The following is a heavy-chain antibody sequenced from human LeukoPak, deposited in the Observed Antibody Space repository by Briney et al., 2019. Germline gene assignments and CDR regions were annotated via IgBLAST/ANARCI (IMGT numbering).Heavy chain of an antibody. J-gene: IGHJ4*02. CDR2: IKQDGSEK. V-gene: IGHV3-7*05. Sequence: PGGSLRLSCLASGFSCSSHWVTWVRQAPGKGLDWVANIKQDGSEKHYADSVKGRFTISRDNTKKSLYQQMSGLRAEDTAVYYCATNSDYRFDYWGQGVLVTVS. CDR3: ATNSDYRFDY. CDR1: GFSCSSHW. D-gene: IGHD5-12*01.